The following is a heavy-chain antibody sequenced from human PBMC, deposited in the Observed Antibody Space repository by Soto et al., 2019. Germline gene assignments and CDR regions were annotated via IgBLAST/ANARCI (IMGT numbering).Heavy chain of an antibody. CDR1: GDSISSRNW. D-gene: IGHD3-3*01. V-gene: IGHV4-4*02. CDR2: ISHVGNS. Sequence: SETVWLTCVVCGDSISSRNWWIWDRQHPGKGLEWIGQISHVGNSNYNPSLQSRLTISVDKSKNQFSLELSSVTAADTAVYYSARGGRGFFSGFTCDPGLYGMDVWGQGTTVTVS. CDR3: ARGGRGFFSGFTCDPGLYGMDV. J-gene: IGHJ6*02.